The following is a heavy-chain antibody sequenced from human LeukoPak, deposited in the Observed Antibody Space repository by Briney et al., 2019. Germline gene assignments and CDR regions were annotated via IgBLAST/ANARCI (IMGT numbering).Heavy chain of an antibody. CDR3: ARDSCSSTSCQGNFDY. Sequence: PGGSLRLSCAASGFTVSSNYMSWVRQAPGKALEWVSVIYSGGSTYYADSVKGRFTISRDNSKNTLYLQMNSLRAEDTAVYYCARDSCSSTSCQGNFDYWGQGTLVTVSS. CDR1: GFTVSSNY. J-gene: IGHJ4*02. D-gene: IGHD2-2*01. V-gene: IGHV3-53*01. CDR2: IYSGGST.